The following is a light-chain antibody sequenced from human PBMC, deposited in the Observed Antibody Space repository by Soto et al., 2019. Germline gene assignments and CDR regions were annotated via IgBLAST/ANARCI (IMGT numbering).Light chain of an antibody. J-gene: IGKJ1*01. CDR1: QSVNSRY. V-gene: IGKV3-20*01. CDR2: GAS. Sequence: EIVLTQSPGTLSLSPGERATLSCRASQSVNSRYLAWYRQKPGQSPRLLIYGASTRATGIPDRFSGSGSGTDFTHTINRLEPEDFAVYYCQQYGSSPRTFGQGTKVEIK. CDR3: QQYGSSPRT.